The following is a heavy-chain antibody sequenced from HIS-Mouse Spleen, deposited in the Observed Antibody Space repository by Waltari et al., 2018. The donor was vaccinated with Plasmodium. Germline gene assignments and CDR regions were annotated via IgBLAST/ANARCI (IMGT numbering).Heavy chain of an antibody. CDR2: ISYDGSNK. D-gene: IGHD3-3*01. CDR1: GFTFSSYA. Sequence: QVQLVESGGGVVQPGRSLRLSCAASGFTFSSYALPWVRQAPGKGLEWVAVISYDGSNKYYAESVKGRFTIARDNSKNTLYLQMNSLRAEDTAVYYCARLYYDFWSGYYPYGMDVWGQGTTVTVSS. V-gene: IGHV3-30*04. J-gene: IGHJ6*02. CDR3: ARLYYDFWSGYYPYGMDV.